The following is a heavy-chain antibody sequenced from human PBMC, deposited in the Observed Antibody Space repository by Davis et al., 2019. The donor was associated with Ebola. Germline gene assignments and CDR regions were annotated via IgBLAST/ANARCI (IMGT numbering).Heavy chain of an antibody. CDR1: GASISSDNW. CDR2: IYHRGST. J-gene: IGHJ1*01. D-gene: IGHD2-21*01. V-gene: IGHV4-4*02. CDR3: VRHGNIVVLLASPEDFQH. Sequence: SETLSLTCTVSGASISSDNWWSWVRQPPGKGLEWIGEIYHRGSTNYNPSLKSRVTISADASRNQISLSLSSVTAADTAVYYCVRHGNIVVLLASPEDFQHWGQGTLVTVSS.